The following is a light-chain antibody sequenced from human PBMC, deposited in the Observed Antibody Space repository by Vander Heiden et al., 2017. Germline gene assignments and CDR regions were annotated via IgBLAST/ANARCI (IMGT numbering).Light chain of an antibody. J-gene: IGKJ1*01. CDR2: WAS. V-gene: IGKV4-1*01. CDR3: QQYYSSPWT. CDR1: QGVLYGPNNKEY. Sequence: DIVMTQSPDSLAVSLGERATINCKSSQGVLYGPNNKEYITWYQQKAGQPPKVLIYWASTRESGVPERFSGSGSGTDFTLTISSLQAEDVAVYYCQQYYSSPWTFGQGTKVEIK.